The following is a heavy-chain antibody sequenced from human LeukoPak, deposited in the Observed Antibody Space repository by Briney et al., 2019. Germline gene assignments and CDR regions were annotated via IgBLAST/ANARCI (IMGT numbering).Heavy chain of an antibody. CDR2: ISGGTT. D-gene: IGHD6-19*01. CDR1: GFTFGDCL. J-gene: IGHJ4*02. Sequence: GGPLRLSCTASGFTFGDCLMSWFRQAPGKGLEWIGFISGGTTEYAASVKGRFTISRDDSTSIAYLQMNSLTTEDTAVYYCSRGSGWLSVYWGQGTLVTVSS. CDR3: SRGSGWLSVY. V-gene: IGHV3-49*03.